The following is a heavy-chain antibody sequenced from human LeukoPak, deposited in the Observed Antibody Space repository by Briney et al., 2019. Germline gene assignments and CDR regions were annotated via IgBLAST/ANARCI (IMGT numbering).Heavy chain of an antibody. CDR2: ITVSGANT. CDR1: GFTFSNYG. J-gene: IGHJ4*02. CDR3: AKGGSPVFYGSGRFDY. Sequence: GGSLRLSCAASGFTFSNYGISWVRQAPGRGREWVSTITVSGANTNYAGSVKGRFTISRDNTKNTLYTQMNSLRGNDTAVYYCAKGGSPVFYGSGRFDYWGQGTLVTVSS. D-gene: IGHD3-10*01. V-gene: IGHV3-23*01.